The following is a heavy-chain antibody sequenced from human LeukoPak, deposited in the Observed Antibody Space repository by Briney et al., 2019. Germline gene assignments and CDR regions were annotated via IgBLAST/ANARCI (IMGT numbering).Heavy chain of an antibody. D-gene: IGHD3-16*01. CDR2: ISYDGSNK. Sequence: PGGSLRLSCAASGFTFSSYGMHWVRQAPGKGLEWVAVISYDGSNKYYADSVKGRFTISRDNSKNTLYLQMNGLRAEDTAVYYCAKVEAGGSFDYWGQGTLVTVSS. CDR1: GFTFSSYG. J-gene: IGHJ4*02. V-gene: IGHV3-30*18. CDR3: AKVEAGGSFDY.